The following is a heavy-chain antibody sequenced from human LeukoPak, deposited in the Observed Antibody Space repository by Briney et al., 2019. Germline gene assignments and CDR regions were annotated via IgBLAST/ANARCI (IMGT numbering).Heavy chain of an antibody. CDR2: ISSSSSYI. Sequence: GGSLRLSCAASGFTFSSYSMNWVRQAPGKGLEWVSSISSSSSYIYYADSVKGRFTISRDNAKNSLYLQMNSLRAEDTAVYYCARDRRGRWLPVGAFDIWGQGTMVTVSS. CDR1: GFTFSSYS. D-gene: IGHD5-24*01. V-gene: IGHV3-21*01. J-gene: IGHJ3*02. CDR3: ARDRRGRWLPVGAFDI.